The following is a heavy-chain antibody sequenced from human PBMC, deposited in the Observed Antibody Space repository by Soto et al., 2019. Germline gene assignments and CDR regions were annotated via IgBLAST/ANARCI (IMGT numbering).Heavy chain of an antibody. Sequence: GGSLRLSCAASGFTFSSYGMHWVRQAPGKGLEWVAVIWYDGSNKYYADSVKGRFTISRDNSKNTLYLQMNSLRAEDTAVYYCASSSCGGDCYGPFGFDYWGQGTLVTVSS. CDR1: GFTFSSYG. CDR3: ASSSCGGDCYGPFGFDY. V-gene: IGHV3-33*01. D-gene: IGHD2-21*02. J-gene: IGHJ4*02. CDR2: IWYDGSNK.